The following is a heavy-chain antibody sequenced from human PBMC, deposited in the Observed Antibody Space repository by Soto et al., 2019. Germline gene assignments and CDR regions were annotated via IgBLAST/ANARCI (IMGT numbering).Heavy chain of an antibody. CDR3: ARDYYDSSGYIRSALDY. Sequence: QVQLVESGGGVVQPGRSLRLSCAASGFTFSSYGMHRVRQAPGKGLEWVAVIWYDGSNKYYADSVKGRFTISRDNSKNTLYLQMNSLRAEDTAVYYCARDYYDSSGYIRSALDYWGQGTLVTVSS. V-gene: IGHV3-33*01. CDR1: GFTFSSYG. CDR2: IWYDGSNK. D-gene: IGHD3-22*01. J-gene: IGHJ4*02.